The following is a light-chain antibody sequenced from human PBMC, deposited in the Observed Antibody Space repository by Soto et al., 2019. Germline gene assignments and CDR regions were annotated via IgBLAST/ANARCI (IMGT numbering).Light chain of an antibody. CDR3: AAWDDSLSGVA. CDR2: RNN. CDR1: SANIGSNY. V-gene: IGLV1-47*01. Sequence: QSVLTQPPSASGTPGQRVTISCSGSSANIGSNYVYWYQQLPGTTPKLLIYRNNQRPSGVPDRFSGSKSGTSASPVISGLRSEDEADYFCAAWDDSLSGVAFGGGTKLTVL. J-gene: IGLJ2*01.